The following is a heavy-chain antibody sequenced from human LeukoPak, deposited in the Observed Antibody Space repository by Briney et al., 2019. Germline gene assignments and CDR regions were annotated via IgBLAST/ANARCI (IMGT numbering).Heavy chain of an antibody. D-gene: IGHD3-9*01. CDR1: GGTFSSYA. V-gene: IGHV1-69*06. Sequence: SVKVSCKASGGTFSSYAISWVRQAPGQGLEWMGGIIPIFGTANYAQKFQGRVTITADKSTSTAYMELSSLRSEDTAVYYCASSGFNDILTGHFDYWGQGTLVTVSS. CDR2: IIPIFGTA. J-gene: IGHJ4*02. CDR3: ASSGFNDILTGHFDY.